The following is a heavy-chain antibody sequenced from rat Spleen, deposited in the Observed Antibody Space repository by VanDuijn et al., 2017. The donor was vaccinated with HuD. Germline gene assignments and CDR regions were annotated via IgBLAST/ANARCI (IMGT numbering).Heavy chain of an antibody. J-gene: IGHJ3*01. CDR1: GFTFSNYG. V-gene: IGHV5S13*01. CDR3: AGGGHSAFNWFAY. Sequence: EVQLVESGGGLVQPGRSLKLSCAASGFTFSNYGMAWVRQAPTKGLEWVASISTGGGNTYYRDSVKGRFTISRDNAKNTLYLQMNNLRSEDTAMYYCAGGGHSAFNWFAYWGQGTLVTVSS. D-gene: IGHD3-3*01. CDR2: ISTGGGNT.